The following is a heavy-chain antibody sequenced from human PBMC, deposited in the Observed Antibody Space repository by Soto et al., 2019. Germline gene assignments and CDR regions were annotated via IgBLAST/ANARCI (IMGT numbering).Heavy chain of an antibody. CDR1: GGSFSSGSYY. CDR2: IYYSGST. J-gene: IGHJ6*02. CDR3: AADYSNYVAGMDV. Sequence: XATLSLTCTVSGGSFSSGSYYGSWIRQPPGKGLEWIGYIYYSGSTNYNPSLKSRVTISVDTSKNQFSLKLSSVTAADTAVYYCAADYSNYVAGMDVWGQGTTVTVSS. D-gene: IGHD4-4*01. V-gene: IGHV4-61*01.